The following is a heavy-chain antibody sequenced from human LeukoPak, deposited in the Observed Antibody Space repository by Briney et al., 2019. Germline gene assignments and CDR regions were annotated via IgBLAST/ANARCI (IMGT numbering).Heavy chain of an antibody. CDR1: GGSVSSGSYY. CDR2: IYYSGST. D-gene: IGHD2-15*01. J-gene: IGHJ6*04. CDR3: ARDAFCSGGSCYSGGNYYYGMDV. Sequence: SETLSLTCTVSGGSVSSGSYYWSWIRQPPGKGLEWIGYIYYSGSTNYNSSLKSRVTISVDTSKNQFSLKLSSVTAADTAVYYCARDAFCSGGSCYSGGNYYYGMDVWGKGTTVTVSS. V-gene: IGHV4-61*01.